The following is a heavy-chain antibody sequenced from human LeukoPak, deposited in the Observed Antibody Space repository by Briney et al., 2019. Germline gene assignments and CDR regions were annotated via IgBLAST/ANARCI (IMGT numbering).Heavy chain of an antibody. CDR1: GYTFTGYY. J-gene: IGHJ4*02. CDR2: IIPIFGTA. Sequence: SVKVSCKASGYTFTGYYMHWVRQAPGQGLEWMGGIIPIFGTANYAQKFQGRVTITADESTSTAYMELSSLRSEDTAVYYCARGGYYYDSSGYFDYWGQGTLVTVSS. CDR3: ARGGYYYDSSGYFDY. D-gene: IGHD3-22*01. V-gene: IGHV1-69*13.